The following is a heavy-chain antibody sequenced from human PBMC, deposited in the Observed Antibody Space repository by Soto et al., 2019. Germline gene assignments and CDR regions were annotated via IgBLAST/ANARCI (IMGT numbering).Heavy chain of an antibody. V-gene: IGHV1-69*12. CDR3: AREIDGYYGMDV. CDR1: GGTFSTDS. Sequence: QVQLVQSGAEVKKPGSSVKVSCKASGGTFSTDSISWVRQAPGQGLEWMGGIIPMFGTANNAQKSXGXVKITADESTSTAYMELSSLRSEDTAVYFCAREIDGYYGMDVWGQGTTVTVAS. CDR2: IIPMFGTA. J-gene: IGHJ6*02.